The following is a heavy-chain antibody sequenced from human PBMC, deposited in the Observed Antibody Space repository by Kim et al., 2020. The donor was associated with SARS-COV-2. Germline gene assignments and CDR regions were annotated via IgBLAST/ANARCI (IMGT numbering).Heavy chain of an antibody. CDR1: GFTFSSYA. CDR2: ISYDGSNK. J-gene: IGHJ3*02. CDR3: ARVQGITMITWDAFDI. V-gene: IGHV3-30-3*01. D-gene: IGHD3-22*01. Sequence: GGSLRLSCAASGFTFSSYAMHWVRQAPGKGLEWVAVISYDGSNKYYADSVKGRFTISRDNSKNTLYLQMNSLRAEDTAVYYCARVQGITMITWDAFDIWGQGTMVTVSS.